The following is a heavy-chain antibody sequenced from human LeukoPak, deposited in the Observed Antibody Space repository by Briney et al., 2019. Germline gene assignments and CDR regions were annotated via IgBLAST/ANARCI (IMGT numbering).Heavy chain of an antibody. CDR1: GGTFSSYA. D-gene: IGHD3-10*01. Sequence: SVKVSCKASGGTFSSYAISWVRQAPGQGLEWMGGIIPIFGTANYAQKFQGRATITTDESTSTAYMELSSLRSEDTAVYYCAREDYYGSGSLDGFHNWFDPWGQGTLVTVSS. V-gene: IGHV1-69*05. J-gene: IGHJ5*02. CDR2: IIPIFGTA. CDR3: AREDYYGSGSLDGFHNWFDP.